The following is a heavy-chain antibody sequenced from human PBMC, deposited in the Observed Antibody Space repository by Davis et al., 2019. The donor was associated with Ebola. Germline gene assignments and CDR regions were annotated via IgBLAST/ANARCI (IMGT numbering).Heavy chain of an antibody. D-gene: IGHD2-8*02. V-gene: IGHV1-46*01. Sequence: ASVKVSCKASGYTFTSYGISWVRHAPRQGLEWMGIINPSGGSTSYAQKFQGRVTMTRDTSTSTVYMELSSLRSEDTAVYYCARVEIYCTGGICYTGYYYGMDVWGQGTTVTVSS. J-gene: IGHJ6*02. CDR3: ARVEIYCTGGICYTGYYYGMDV. CDR2: INPSGGST. CDR1: GYTFTSYG.